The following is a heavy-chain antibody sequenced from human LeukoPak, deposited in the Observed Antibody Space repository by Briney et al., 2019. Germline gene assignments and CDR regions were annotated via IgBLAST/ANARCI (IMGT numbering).Heavy chain of an antibody. V-gene: IGHV4-30-4*08. CDR3: ASEPSSTKGDY. CDR2: IYYSGST. CDR1: GGSISSGDYY. J-gene: IGHJ4*02. Sequence: PSGTLSLTCTVSGGSISSGDYYWSWIRQPPGKGLEWIGYIYYSGSTYYNPSLKSRVTISVDTSKNQFSLKLSSVTAADTAVYYCASEPSSTKGDYWGQGTLVTVSS. D-gene: IGHD2-2*01.